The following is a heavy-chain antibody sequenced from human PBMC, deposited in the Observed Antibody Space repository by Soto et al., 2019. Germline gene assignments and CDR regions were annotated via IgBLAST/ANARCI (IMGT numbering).Heavy chain of an antibody. CDR3: ANPPRY. Sequence: QVQLVQSGAEVKKPGSSVKVSCKASGGTFSSYTISWVRQAPGQGLEWMGRIIPMSGIANHAQKFQGRVTITANKSTITASMERRSLRPEDTAVYCCANPPRYWGQGTLVTLPS. CDR2: IIPMSGIA. J-gene: IGHJ4*02. V-gene: IGHV1-69*02. CDR1: GGTFSSYT.